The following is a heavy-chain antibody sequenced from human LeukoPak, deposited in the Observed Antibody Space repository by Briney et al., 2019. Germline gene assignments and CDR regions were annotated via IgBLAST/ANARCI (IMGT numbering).Heavy chain of an antibody. CDR1: GGSISSHY. CDR3: ARDPIVSVGDWYFDL. Sequence: WETLSLTCTVSGGSISSHYWSWIRQPPGKGLEWIGYIYYSGSTNYTNYNPSLKSRVTISVDTSKNQFSLKLSSVTAADTAVYYCARDPIVSVGDWYFDLWGRGTLVTVSS. D-gene: IGHD3-16*02. CDR2: IYYSGSTNYT. V-gene: IGHV4-59*11. J-gene: IGHJ2*01.